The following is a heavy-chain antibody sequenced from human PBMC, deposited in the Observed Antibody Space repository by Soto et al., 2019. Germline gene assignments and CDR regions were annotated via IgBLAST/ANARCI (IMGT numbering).Heavy chain of an antibody. J-gene: IGHJ2*01. Sequence: QVQLVQSGAEVKKPGASVKVSCKASGYSFIDYGISWVRQAPGQGLEWMGWISAYNGNTNYAQKVQGRVTMTTDTSTYTAYMELRSLRSDDTAVYYCARRIQLWPPGYFELWGRGTLVTVSS. CDR3: ARRIQLWPPGYFEL. CDR1: GYSFIDYG. CDR2: ISAYNGNT. V-gene: IGHV1-18*01. D-gene: IGHD5-18*01.